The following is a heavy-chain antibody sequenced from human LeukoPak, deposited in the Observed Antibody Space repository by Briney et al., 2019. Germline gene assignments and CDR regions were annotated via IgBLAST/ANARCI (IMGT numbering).Heavy chain of an antibody. J-gene: IGHJ4*02. CDR1: GFTFSSYA. D-gene: IGHD3-10*01. CDR3: ARGGSVY. CDR2: IKTNGSAR. V-gene: IGHV3-7*01. Sequence: GGSLRLSCVASGFTFSSYAMSWVRQAPGKGLEWVASIKTNGSARYYVDSVKGRFIISRDNAKNSLYLQMNSLRVEDTAVYYCARGGSVYWGQGTLVTVFS.